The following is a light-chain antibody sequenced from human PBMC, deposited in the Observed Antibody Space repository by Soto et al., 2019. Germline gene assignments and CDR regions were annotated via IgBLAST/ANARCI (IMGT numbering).Light chain of an antibody. CDR2: AAS. Sequence: EIVMTQSPATLSVSPGERATLSCRASQSVSSNLAWYQQKPGQAPRLLIFAASSRATGIPDRFSGSGSGTDFTLTISSLQPDDFATYYCQQYNSYSGTFGQGTKVDIK. CDR3: QQYNSYSGT. V-gene: IGKV3D-15*01. CDR1: QSVSSN. J-gene: IGKJ1*01.